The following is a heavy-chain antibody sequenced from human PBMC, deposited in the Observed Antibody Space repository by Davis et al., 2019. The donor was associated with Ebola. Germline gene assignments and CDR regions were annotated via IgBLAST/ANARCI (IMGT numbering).Heavy chain of an antibody. CDR2: ISNSGNTT. CDR3: ARGQGLVGAIFYYGVDV. V-gene: IGHV3-48*03. J-gene: IGHJ6*02. D-gene: IGHD1-26*01. Sequence: GESLKISCATSGFTFGNHEMNWIRQSPGRGLEWISHISNSGNTTYYADSVQGRFTISRDNAENSLYLQMRNLRVDDAAIYYCARGQGLVGAIFYYGVDVWGQGTRVTVSS. CDR1: GFTFGNHE.